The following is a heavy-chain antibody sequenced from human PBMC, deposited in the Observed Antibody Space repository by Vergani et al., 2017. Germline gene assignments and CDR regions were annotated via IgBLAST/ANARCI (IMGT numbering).Heavy chain of an antibody. CDR2: FYTGGGP. CDR3: AGGPLYSTTWPFLLRDMDG. Sequence: QVQLQESGPGLVRPSQTLSLTCTVSGGSISSGSYYWSWFRQPAGKGLGWIGRFYTGGGPSHNPSLKSRVTISVDTSKNPFSLQLSSVTAADKAVYYRAGGPLYSTTWPFLLRDMDGWGQGTTVTVS. V-gene: IGHV4-61*02. D-gene: IGHD6-13*01. J-gene: IGHJ6*02. CDR1: GGSISSGSYY.